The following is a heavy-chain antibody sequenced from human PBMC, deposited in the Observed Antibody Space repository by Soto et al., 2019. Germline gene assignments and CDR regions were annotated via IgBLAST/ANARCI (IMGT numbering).Heavy chain of an antibody. V-gene: IGHV3-21*01. J-gene: IGHJ4*02. Sequence: GGSLRLSCAASGFTFSSYSMNWVRQAPGKGLEWVSSISSSSSYIYYADSVKGRFTISRDNAKNSLYLQMNSLRAEDTAVYYCARGDSSSWYYFDYWGQGTLVTVSS. CDR2: ISSSSSYI. CDR1: GFTFSSYS. D-gene: IGHD6-13*01. CDR3: ARGDSSSWYYFDY.